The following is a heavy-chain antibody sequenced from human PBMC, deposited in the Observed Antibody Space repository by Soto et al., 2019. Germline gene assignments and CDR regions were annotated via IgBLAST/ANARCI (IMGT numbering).Heavy chain of an antibody. CDR2: INHSGST. V-gene: IGHV4-34*01. D-gene: IGHD3-3*01. CDR1: GGSFSGYY. Sequence: ETLSLTCAVYGGSFSGYYWSWIRQPPGKGLEWIGEINHSGSTNYNPSLKSRVTISVDTSKNQFSLKLNSVTAADTAVYYCARVTKSTIFGVVSLDYWGQGTLVTV. CDR3: ARVTKSTIFGVVSLDY. J-gene: IGHJ4*02.